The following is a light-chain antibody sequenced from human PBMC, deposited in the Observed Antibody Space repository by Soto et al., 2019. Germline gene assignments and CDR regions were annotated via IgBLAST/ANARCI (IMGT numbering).Light chain of an antibody. CDR1: QSVSSN. CDR2: DAS. CDR3: QQYNDWPPIT. J-gene: IGKJ5*01. Sequence: EIILTQSPSTLSLSPGERSTLSCMSSQSVSSNLAWYQQKPGQAPRLLIYDASTRATVIPARFSGSGSGTEFTLTISSLQSEDFAVYYCQQYNDWPPITFGQGTRLEIK. V-gene: IGKV3-15*01.